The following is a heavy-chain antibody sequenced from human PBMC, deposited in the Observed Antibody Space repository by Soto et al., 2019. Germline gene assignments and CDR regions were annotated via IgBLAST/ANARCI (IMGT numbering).Heavy chain of an antibody. J-gene: IGHJ6*02. CDR3: ARAIRGYYDSSGYSLPYYYYGMDV. CDR1: GGTFSSYA. CDR2: IIPIFGTA. D-gene: IGHD3-22*01. Sequence: SVKVSCKASGGTFSSYAISWVRQAPGQGLEWMGGIIPIFGTANYAQKFQGRVTITADKSTSTAYMELSSLRSEDTAVYYCARAIRGYYDSSGYSLPYYYYGMDVWGQGTPVTVYS. V-gene: IGHV1-69*06.